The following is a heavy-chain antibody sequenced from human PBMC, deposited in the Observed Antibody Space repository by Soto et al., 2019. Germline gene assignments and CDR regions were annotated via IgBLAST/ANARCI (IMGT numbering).Heavy chain of an antibody. D-gene: IGHD1-7*01. J-gene: IGHJ4*02. CDR1: GFTFSSYG. CDR3: AKDKVGLLTGTGYALDY. Sequence: GGSLRLSCAASGFTFSSYGMHWVRQAPGKGLEWVAVISYDGSNKYYADSVKGRFTISRDNSKNTLYLQMNSLRAEDTAVYYCAKDKVGLLTGTGYALDYWGQGTLVTVSS. V-gene: IGHV3-30*18. CDR2: ISYDGSNK.